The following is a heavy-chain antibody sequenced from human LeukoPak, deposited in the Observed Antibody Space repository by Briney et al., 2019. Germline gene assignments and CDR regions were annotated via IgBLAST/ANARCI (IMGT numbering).Heavy chain of an antibody. V-gene: IGHV3-20*04. CDR2: IKWNDVSR. J-gene: IGHJ6*03. Sequence: PGVSLRLSCTASRFTFEDYDMSWLPQSPGKGVECVSYIKWNDVSRGYADSVKGRFTISRDNAKNSLYLQMNSLRAEDTALYYCARNYDILTGYETTRISYYMDVWGKGTTVTVSS. CDR1: RFTFEDYD. CDR3: ARNYDILTGYETTRISYYMDV. D-gene: IGHD3-9*01.